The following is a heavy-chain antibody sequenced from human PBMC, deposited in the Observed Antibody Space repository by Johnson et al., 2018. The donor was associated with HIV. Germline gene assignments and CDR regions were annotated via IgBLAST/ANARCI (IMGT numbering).Heavy chain of an antibody. CDR1: GFTFSDYY. CDR2: ISSSGSII. J-gene: IGHJ3*02. D-gene: IGHD2-15*01. CDR3: ARSKDCSGGSCPDGFDI. V-gene: IGHV3-11*01. Sequence: QVQLVESGGGLVKPGGSLRLSCVASGFTFSDYYMSWIRQAPGKGLEWVSYISSSGSIIYSADSMQGRFTNSRDNAKNSLYLQMNSLRAEDTALYYCARSKDCSGGSCPDGFDIWGQGIMVIVSS.